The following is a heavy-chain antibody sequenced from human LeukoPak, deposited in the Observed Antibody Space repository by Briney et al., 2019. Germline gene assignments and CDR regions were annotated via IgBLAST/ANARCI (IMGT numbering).Heavy chain of an antibody. CDR2: ISYDGSNK. V-gene: IGHV3-30-3*01. D-gene: IGHD6-19*01. CDR1: GFTFSSYA. Sequence: GGSLRLSCAASGFTFSSYAMHWVRQAPGKGLEWVAVISYDGSNKYYADSVKGRFTISRDNSKNTLYLQMNSLRAEDTAVYYCTRTHSGWLDYWGQGTLVTVSS. CDR3: TRTHSGWLDY. J-gene: IGHJ4*02.